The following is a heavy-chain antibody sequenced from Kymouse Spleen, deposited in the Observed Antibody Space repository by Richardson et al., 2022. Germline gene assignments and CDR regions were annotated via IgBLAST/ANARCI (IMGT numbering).Heavy chain of an antibody. D-gene: IGHD4-11,IGHD4-11*01. CDR1: GGSISSGGYY. CDR3: ARRGTTVTYNWFDP. Sequence: QVQLQESGPGLVKPSQTLSLTCTVSGGSISSGGYYWSWIRQHPGKGLEWIGYIYYSGSTYYNPSLKSRVTISVDTSKNQFSLKLSSVTAADTAVYYCARRGTTVTYNWFDPWGQGTLVTVSS. J-gene: IGHJ5*02. CDR2: IYYSGST. V-gene: IGHV4-31*03.